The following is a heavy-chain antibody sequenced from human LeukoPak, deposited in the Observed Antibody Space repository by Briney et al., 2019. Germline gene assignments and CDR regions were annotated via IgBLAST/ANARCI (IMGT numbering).Heavy chain of an antibody. Sequence: SETLSLTCTGTVSGGSIRSFYWSWIRQPPGKGLEWIGSIYRSGTAYYNPSLKSRVTISVDTSKNQFSLKLSSVTAADTAVYYCARGVTIFGVVIVGYYYYMDVWGKGTTVTVSS. J-gene: IGHJ6*03. D-gene: IGHD3-3*01. CDR1: GGSIRSFY. V-gene: IGHV4-59*01. CDR3: ARGVTIFGVVIVGYYYYMDV. CDR2: IYRSGTA.